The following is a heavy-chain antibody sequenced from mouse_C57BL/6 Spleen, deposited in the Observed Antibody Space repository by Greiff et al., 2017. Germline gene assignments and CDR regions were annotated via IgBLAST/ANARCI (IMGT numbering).Heavy chain of an antibody. CDR3: ARYEGGYFDD. Sequence: EVKLVESGGGLVQPGGSLSLSCAASGFTFTDYYMSWVRQPPGKALEWLGFIRNKANGYTTEYSASVKGRFTISRDNSQSILYLQMNALRAEDSATYYCARYEGGYFDDWGQGTTLTVSS. CDR1: GFTFTDYY. J-gene: IGHJ2*01. CDR2: IRNKANGYTT. V-gene: IGHV7-3*01. D-gene: IGHD1-1*02.